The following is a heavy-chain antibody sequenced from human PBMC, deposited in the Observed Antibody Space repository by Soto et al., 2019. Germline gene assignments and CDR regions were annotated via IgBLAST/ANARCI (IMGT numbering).Heavy chain of an antibody. CDR2: INNSGST. Sequence: QVQLQQWAAGLLKPSKTRSSPCPVSGVSCPGNSWSWSRQPPGKGLEGMGEINNSGSTNSNPSLKSRVTISVDTYKKQFSLKLSSVTAADTAVYYCATSYYNFWSAHYLAYFDYWGQGNLVTVSS. CDR1: GVSCPGNS. J-gene: IGHJ4*02. CDR3: ATSYYNFWSAHYLAYFDY. V-gene: IGHV4-34*01. D-gene: IGHD3-3*01.